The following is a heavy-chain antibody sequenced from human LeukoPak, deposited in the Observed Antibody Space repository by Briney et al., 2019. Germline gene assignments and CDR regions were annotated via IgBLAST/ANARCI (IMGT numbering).Heavy chain of an antibody. CDR1: GFTFSSYG. CDR3: AKGGLQQLARIYFDY. V-gene: IGHV3-30*18. Sequence: GGSLRLSCAASGFTFSSYGMHWVRQAPGKGLEWVAVVSYDGSNEFYADSVKGRFTSSRDNPKNTLYLQMNSLRAEDTAVYYCAKGGLQQLARIYFDYWGQGTLVTVSS. D-gene: IGHD6-13*01. J-gene: IGHJ4*02. CDR2: VSYDGSNE.